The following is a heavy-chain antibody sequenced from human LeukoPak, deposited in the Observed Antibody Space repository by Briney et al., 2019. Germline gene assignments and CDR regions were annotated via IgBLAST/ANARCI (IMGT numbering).Heavy chain of an antibody. CDR3: MVVRGQIIY. D-gene: IGHD3-10*01. CDR2: ISYDGSNK. CDR1: GFTFSSYG. V-gene: IGHV3-30*03. Sequence: GRSLRLSCAASGFTFSSYGMHWVRQAPGKGLEWVAVISYDGSNKYYADSVKGRFTISRDNSKNTLYLQMNSLRAEDTAVYYCMVVRGQIIYWGQGTLVTVSS. J-gene: IGHJ4*02.